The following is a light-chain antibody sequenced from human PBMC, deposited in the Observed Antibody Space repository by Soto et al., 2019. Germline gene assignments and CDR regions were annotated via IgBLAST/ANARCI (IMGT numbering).Light chain of an antibody. CDR1: SSNIGADYD. CDR2: DNS. J-gene: IGLJ2*01. Sequence: QSVLTQPRSVSGAPGQRVTISCTGSSSNIGADYDVHWYQQLPGTAPKLLNNDNSNRPSGVPDRFSGSKAGSSASLAITGLQAEDEADYYCQSYDSSLSVVFGGGTKLTVL. CDR3: QSYDSSLSVV. V-gene: IGLV1-40*01.